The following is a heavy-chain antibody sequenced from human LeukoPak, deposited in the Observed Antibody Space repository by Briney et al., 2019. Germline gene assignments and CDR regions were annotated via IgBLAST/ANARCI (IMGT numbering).Heavy chain of an antibody. J-gene: IGHJ1*01. Sequence: QPGGSLRLSCAASGFPISSYPMHWVRQAPGKGLEWVAVMSYNGANKYYADSVRGRFIISRDNSKNTLYLQMNSLTPEDTAVYFCARGQQWLDTWFQHWGQGTLDTVSS. CDR1: GFPISSYP. V-gene: IGHV3-30-3*01. D-gene: IGHD6-19*01. CDR3: ARGQQWLDTWFQH. CDR2: MSYNGANK.